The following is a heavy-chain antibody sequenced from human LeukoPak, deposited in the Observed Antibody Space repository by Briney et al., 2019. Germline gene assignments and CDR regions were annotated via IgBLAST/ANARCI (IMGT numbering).Heavy chain of an antibody. D-gene: IGHD3-10*01. CDR2: IYYSGST. V-gene: IGHV4-61*08. Sequence: SQSLSLTCTVSGGSISSGDYYWSWIRQPPGKGLEWIGYIYYSGSTNYNPSLKSRVTISVDTSKNQFSLKLSSVTAADTAVYYCARGREWFGEFQVGFDPWGQGTLVTVSS. CDR3: ARGREWFGEFQVGFDP. J-gene: IGHJ5*02. CDR1: GGSISSGDYY.